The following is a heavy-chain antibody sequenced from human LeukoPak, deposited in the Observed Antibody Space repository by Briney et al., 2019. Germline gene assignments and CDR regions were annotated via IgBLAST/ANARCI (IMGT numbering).Heavy chain of an antibody. CDR2: INPSGGST. Sequence: ASVKVSCKASGYTFTSYYMHWVRQAPGQGLEWMGIINPSGGSTSYAQKFQGRVTMTRDTSTSTVYMELSSLRSEDTAVYYCASGHSSSWYKGAFDIWGQGTMVTVSS. CDR1: GYTFTSYY. D-gene: IGHD6-13*01. CDR3: ASGHSSSWYKGAFDI. V-gene: IGHV1-46*01. J-gene: IGHJ3*02.